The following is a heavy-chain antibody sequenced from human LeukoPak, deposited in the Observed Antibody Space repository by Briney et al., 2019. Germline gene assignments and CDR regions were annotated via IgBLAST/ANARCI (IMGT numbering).Heavy chain of an antibody. Sequence: GGSLRPSCAASGFTFSSYAMHWVRQAPGKGLEWVAFISYDGSNKFYADSVKGRFTISRDNSKNTLYLHKKRLSPDDTAVYYCVRAPYCSGGSCYSEWFDPWGQGTLVSGSS. J-gene: IGHJ5*02. D-gene: IGHD2-15*01. CDR3: VRAPYCSGGSCYSEWFDP. CDR1: GFTFSSYA. V-gene: IGHV3-30-3*01. CDR2: ISYDGSNK.